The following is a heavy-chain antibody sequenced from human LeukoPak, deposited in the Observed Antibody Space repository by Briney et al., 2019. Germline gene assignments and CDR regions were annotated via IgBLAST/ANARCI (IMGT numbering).Heavy chain of an antibody. Sequence: GGSLRLSCAVSGFTFDDYAMHWVRQAPGKGLEWVSVIYSGGSTYYADSVKGRFTISRDNSKNTLYLQMNSLRAEDTAVYYCAVGDYEGYFDYWGQGTLVTVSS. D-gene: IGHD4-17*01. CDR2: IYSGGST. J-gene: IGHJ4*02. CDR3: AVGDYEGYFDY. V-gene: IGHV3-66*01. CDR1: GFTFDDYA.